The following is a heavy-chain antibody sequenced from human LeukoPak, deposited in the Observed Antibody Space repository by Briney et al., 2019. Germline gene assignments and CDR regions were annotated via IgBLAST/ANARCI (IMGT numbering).Heavy chain of an antibody. CDR2: IYYSGST. Sequence: SETLSLTCTVSGGSISSSSYYWGWIRQPPGKGLEWIGSIYYSGSTYYNPSLKSRVTISVDTSKNQFSLKLSSETAADTAVYYCARGRITMVRGVHYAFDIWGQGTMVTVSS. CDR1: GGSISSSSYY. J-gene: IGHJ3*02. D-gene: IGHD3-10*01. V-gene: IGHV4-39*07. CDR3: ARGRITMVRGVHYAFDI.